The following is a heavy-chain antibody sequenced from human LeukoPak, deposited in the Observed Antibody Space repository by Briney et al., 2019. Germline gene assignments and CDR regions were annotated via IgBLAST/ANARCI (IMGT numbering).Heavy chain of an antibody. CDR3: AREDGSGSYPGYYYGMDV. D-gene: IGHD3-10*01. V-gene: IGHV3-23*01. CDR1: GFTFSSYG. CDR2: ISGSGGST. Sequence: GGSLRLSCAASGFTFSSYGMHWVRQAPGKGLEWVSAISGSGGSTYYADSVKGRFTISRDNSKNTLYLQMNSLRAEDTAVYYCAREDGSGSYPGYYYGMDVWGQGTTVTASS. J-gene: IGHJ6*02.